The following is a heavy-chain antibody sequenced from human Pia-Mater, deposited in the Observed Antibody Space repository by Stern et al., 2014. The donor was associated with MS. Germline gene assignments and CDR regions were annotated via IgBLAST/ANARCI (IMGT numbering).Heavy chain of an antibody. CDR2: IYWDDEK. V-gene: IGHV2-5*02. CDR1: GFSLSTSGAG. Sequence: QVTLRESGPTLVKPTQTLTLTCTFSGFSLSTSGAGVTWIRQTPGKALEXLAVIYWDDEKRYSPSLKTRLTITRDTSKSQVVLTMTSMDPVDTATYYCAHLFSDASSSWFDPWGQGTLVTVSS. J-gene: IGHJ5*02. CDR3: AHLFSDASSSWFDP. D-gene: IGHD6-6*01.